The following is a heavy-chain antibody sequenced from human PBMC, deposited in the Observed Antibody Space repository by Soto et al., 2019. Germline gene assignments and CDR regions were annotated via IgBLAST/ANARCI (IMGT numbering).Heavy chain of an antibody. J-gene: IGHJ4*02. CDR3: ARILGYCSGGSCDC. D-gene: IGHD2-15*01. V-gene: IGHV1-3*01. CDR1: AYTFTSYA. Sequence: SGKVSCKASAYTFTSYAMHWVRQAPGQRLEWMGWINAGNGNTKYSQKFQGRVTITRDTSASTVYMELSSLRSEDTAVYYFARILGYCSGGSCDCWGQGTLVTVSS. CDR2: INAGNGNT.